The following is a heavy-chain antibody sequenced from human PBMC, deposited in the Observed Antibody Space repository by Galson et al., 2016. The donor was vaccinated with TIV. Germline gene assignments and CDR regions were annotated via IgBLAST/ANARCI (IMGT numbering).Heavy chain of an antibody. V-gene: IGHV3-15*01. CDR2: IKSETDGGTT. CDR1: GFTFSNAW. Sequence: SLRLSCAASGFTFSNAWMSWVRQAPGKGLEWVGRIKSETDGGTTDYAAPVKGRFTISRDDSKKTLYLQMNTLKTEDTAVYYCHCSSTSRHVRWFDPWGQGTLVTVSS. CDR3: HCSSTSRHVRWFDP. J-gene: IGHJ5*02. D-gene: IGHD2-2*01.